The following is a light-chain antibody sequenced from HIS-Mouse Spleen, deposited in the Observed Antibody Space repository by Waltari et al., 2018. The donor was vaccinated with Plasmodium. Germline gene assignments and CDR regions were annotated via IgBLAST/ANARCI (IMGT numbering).Light chain of an antibody. Sequence: AIQLTQSPSSLSASVGERVTIPCRASQGISSALAWYQQKPGKAPKLLSYDASSLESGVPSRFSGSGSGTDCTLTISSLQPEDFATYYCQQFNSYPQGTFGQGTRLEIK. CDR2: DAS. CDR1: QGISSA. CDR3: QQFNSYPQGT. J-gene: IGKJ5*01. V-gene: IGKV1-13*02.